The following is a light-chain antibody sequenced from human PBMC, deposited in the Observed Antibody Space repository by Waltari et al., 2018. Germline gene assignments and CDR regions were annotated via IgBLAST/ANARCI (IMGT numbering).Light chain of an antibody. CDR2: WAS. Sequence: DIVMTQSPDSLAVSLGERATINCTSSHSLFYSSTKKNSLAWYQQKPGQPPKLLIYWASARESGVPDRFSGSGSGTDFTLTISTLQAEDVAVYYCLHHIITQFTFGPGTNVDIK. CDR1: HSLFYSSTKKNS. CDR3: LHHIITQFT. J-gene: IGKJ3*01. V-gene: IGKV4-1*01.